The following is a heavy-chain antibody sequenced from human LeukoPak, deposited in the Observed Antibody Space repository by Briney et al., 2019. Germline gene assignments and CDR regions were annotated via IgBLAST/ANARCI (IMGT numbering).Heavy chain of an antibody. CDR2: INHSGST. D-gene: IGHD1-26*01. CDR3: ARAAIVGATRRRYFDY. Sequence: PSETLSLTCAVYGGSFSGYYWSWIRQPPGKGLEWIGEINHSGSTNYNPSPKSRVTISVDTSKNQFSLKLSSVTAADTAVYYCARAAIVGATRRRYFDYWGQGTLVTVSS. CDR1: GGSFSGYY. J-gene: IGHJ4*02. V-gene: IGHV4-34*01.